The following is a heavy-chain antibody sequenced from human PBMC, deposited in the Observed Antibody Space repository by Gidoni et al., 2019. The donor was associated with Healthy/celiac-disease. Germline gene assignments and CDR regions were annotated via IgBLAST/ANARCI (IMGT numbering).Heavy chain of an antibody. Sequence: EVQLVESGGGLVKPGGSLRLSCAASGFTFSNDWMSWVRQAPGKGLEWVGRIKSKTDGGTTDYAAPVKGRFTISRDDSKNTLYLQMNSLKTEDTAVYYCTTSLTNWGVESSNYFDYWGQGTLVTVSS. V-gene: IGHV3-15*01. CDR3: TTSLTNWGVESSNYFDY. J-gene: IGHJ4*02. CDR1: GFTFSNDW. D-gene: IGHD7-27*01. CDR2: IKSKTDGGTT.